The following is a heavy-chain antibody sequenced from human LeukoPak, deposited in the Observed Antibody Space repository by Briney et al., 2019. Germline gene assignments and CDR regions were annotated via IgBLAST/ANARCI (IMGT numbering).Heavy chain of an antibody. CDR1: GGSISSYY. CDR3: AGASDFWSGYDLDY. Sequence: PSETLSLTCTVSGGSISSYYWSWIRQPPGKGLEWIGYIYYSGSTNYNPSLKSRVTISVDTSKNQFSLKLSSVTAADTAVYYCAGASDFWSGYDLDYWGQGTLVTVSS. D-gene: IGHD3-3*01. CDR2: IYYSGST. V-gene: IGHV4-59*01. J-gene: IGHJ4*02.